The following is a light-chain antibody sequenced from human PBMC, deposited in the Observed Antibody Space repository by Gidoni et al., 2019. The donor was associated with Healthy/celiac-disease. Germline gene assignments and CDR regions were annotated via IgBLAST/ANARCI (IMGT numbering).Light chain of an antibody. V-gene: IGLV1-40*01. CDR2: GNS. CDR1: SSNIGAGYD. Sequence: SVLTQPPSVSGAPGQRVPIPCPGTSSNIGAGYDVHWYQQLPGTAPKLLIYGNSNRPSGVPDRFSGSKSGTSASLAITGLQAEDEADYYCQSYDSSLSGPVVFGGGTKLTVL. J-gene: IGLJ2*01. CDR3: QSYDSSLSGPVV.